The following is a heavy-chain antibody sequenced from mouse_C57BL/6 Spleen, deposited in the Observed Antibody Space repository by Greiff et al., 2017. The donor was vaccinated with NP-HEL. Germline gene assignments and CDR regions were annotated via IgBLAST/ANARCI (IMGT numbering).Heavy chain of an antibody. CDR1: GYTFTDYN. J-gene: IGHJ3*01. D-gene: IGHD2-4*01. V-gene: IGHV1-22*01. CDR2: INPNNGGT. CDR3: ERGLRQEAWFAY. Sequence: VQLQQSGPELVKPGASVKMSCKASGYTFTDYNMHWVKQSHGKSLEWIGYINPNNGGTSYNQKFKGKATLTVNKSSSTAYMELRSLTSEDSAVYYCERGLRQEAWFAYWGQGTLVTVSA.